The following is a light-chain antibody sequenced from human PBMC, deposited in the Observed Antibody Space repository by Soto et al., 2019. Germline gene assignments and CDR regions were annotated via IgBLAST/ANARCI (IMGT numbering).Light chain of an antibody. V-gene: IGKV1-13*02. Sequence: AIQLTQSPSSLSAAVRDRVTITCRASQAISRALAWYQQKPGKVPKLLIFDASSLQSGDPSRFSGSGSGTDFTLTISGLQPEDSAIYYCQQFNSYPITFGQGTRLEI. J-gene: IGKJ5*01. CDR3: QQFNSYPIT. CDR1: QAISRA. CDR2: DAS.